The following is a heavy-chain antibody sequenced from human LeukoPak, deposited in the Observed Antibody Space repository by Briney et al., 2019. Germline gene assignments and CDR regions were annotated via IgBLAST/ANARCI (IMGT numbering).Heavy chain of an antibody. J-gene: IGHJ3*02. Sequence: GGSLRLSCAASGFTFSSYGMHWVRQAPGKGLEWVAFIRYDGSNKYYADSVKGRFTISRDNSKNTLYLQMNSLRAEGTAVYYCAKPLDYGDYPGAFDIWGQGTMVTVSS. CDR1: GFTFSSYG. CDR2: IRYDGSNK. D-gene: IGHD4-17*01. V-gene: IGHV3-30*02. CDR3: AKPLDYGDYPGAFDI.